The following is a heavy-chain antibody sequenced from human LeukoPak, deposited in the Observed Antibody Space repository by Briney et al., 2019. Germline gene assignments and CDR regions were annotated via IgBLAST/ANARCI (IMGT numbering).Heavy chain of an antibody. J-gene: IGHJ4*02. V-gene: IGHV4-59*01. Sequence: SETLSLTCTVSGGSISSYYWSWIRQPPGKGLEWIGYIYYSGSTNYNPSLKSRVTISVDTPKNQFSLKLSSVTAADTAVYYCARGGSGSYYNLGYFDYWGQGTLVTVSS. D-gene: IGHD3-10*01. CDR1: GGSISSYY. CDR2: IYYSGST. CDR3: ARGGSGSYYNLGYFDY.